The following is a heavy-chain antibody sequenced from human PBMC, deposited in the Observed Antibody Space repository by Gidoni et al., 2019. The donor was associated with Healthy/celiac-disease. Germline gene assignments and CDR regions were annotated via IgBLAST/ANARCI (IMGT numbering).Heavy chain of an antibody. CDR2: ISGSGGIT. V-gene: IGHV3-23*01. D-gene: IGHD3-10*01. CDR1: GVTFSSYA. J-gene: IGHJ6*02. CDR3: AKGIGAPGAYYYGMDV. Sequence: EVQLLGSGGGLVHPWGSLSLSGAPSGVTFSSYAMSWVRQAPGKGLEWVSAISGSGGITYYADSVKGRFTISRDNPKNTLYLQMNSLRAEDTAVYYCAKGIGAPGAYYYGMDVWGQGTTVTVSS.